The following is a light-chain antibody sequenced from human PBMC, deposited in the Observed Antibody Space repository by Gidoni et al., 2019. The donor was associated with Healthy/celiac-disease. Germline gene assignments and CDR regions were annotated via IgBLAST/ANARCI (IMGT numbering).Light chain of an antibody. J-gene: IGKJ1*01. CDR1: QSVSSY. Sequence: ELVLTQSPATLSLSPGERATLSCRASQSVSSYLAWYQQKPGQAPRLLIYDAPNRATGIPARFSGSGSGTDFTLTISSLEPEDFAVYYCQQRSNWPPGWTFGQGTKVEIK. CDR3: QQRSNWPPGWT. CDR2: DAP. V-gene: IGKV3-11*01.